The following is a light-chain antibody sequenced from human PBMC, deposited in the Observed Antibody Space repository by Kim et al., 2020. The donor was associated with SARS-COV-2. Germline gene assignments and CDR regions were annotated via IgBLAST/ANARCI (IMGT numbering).Light chain of an antibody. CDR2: QDS. J-gene: IGLJ1*01. Sequence: SYELTQPPSVSVSPGQTASITCSGDKLGDKYACWYQQKPGQSPVLVIYQDSKRPSGIPERFSGSNSGNTATLTISGTQAMDEADYYCQAWDSSTCVFGAGTKFTV. CDR3: QAWDSSTCV. CDR1: KLGDKY. V-gene: IGLV3-1*01.